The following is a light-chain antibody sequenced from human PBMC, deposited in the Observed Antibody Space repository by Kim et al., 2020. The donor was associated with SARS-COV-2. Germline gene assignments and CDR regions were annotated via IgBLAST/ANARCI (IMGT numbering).Light chain of an antibody. V-gene: IGKV1-39*01. J-gene: IGKJ2*01. Sequence: SASVGDRVIITCRASQSIINYVNWYQQKPGKAPKLLIYTASNLQSGVPSRFSGSGSGTVFTLTISSLRPEDFATYHCQQGYITPYTFGQGTKLEIK. CDR2: TAS. CDR1: QSIINY. CDR3: QQGYITPYT.